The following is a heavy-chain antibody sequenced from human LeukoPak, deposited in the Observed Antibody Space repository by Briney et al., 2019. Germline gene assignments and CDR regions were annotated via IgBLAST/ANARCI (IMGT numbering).Heavy chain of an antibody. V-gene: IGHV1-46*01. CDR1: GYTFTAYY. CDR3: ARATPIRRWFDP. CDR2: INPSGSDT. D-gene: IGHD3-3*01. Sequence: ASVKVSCKATGYTFTAYYMHWVRQAPGQGLEWMGLINPSGSDTVYAQKFQGRVTMTKDMSTSTAYMELSSLRSEDTAVYYCARATPIRRWFDPWGQGTLVTVSS. J-gene: IGHJ5*02.